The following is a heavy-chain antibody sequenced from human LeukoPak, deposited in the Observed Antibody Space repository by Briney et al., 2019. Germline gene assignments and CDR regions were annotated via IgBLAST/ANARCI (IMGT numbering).Heavy chain of an antibody. J-gene: IGHJ4*02. CDR3: AKDLDDYGGNSDFDY. CDR1: GFTFSGYA. Sequence: GGSLRLSCAASGFTFSGYAMSWVRQAPGKGLEWVSAMSGSGDTTYYADSVKGRFTIARDNSKNTLYLQMNSLRAEDTAVYYCAKDLDDYGGNSDFDYWGQGTLVTVSS. D-gene: IGHD4-23*01. CDR2: MSGSGDTT. V-gene: IGHV3-23*01.